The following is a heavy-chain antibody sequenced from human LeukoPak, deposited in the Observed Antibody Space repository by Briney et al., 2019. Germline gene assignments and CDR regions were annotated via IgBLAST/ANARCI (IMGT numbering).Heavy chain of an antibody. Sequence: GASVKVSCKASGGTFSSYAISWVRQAPAQGLEWMGRIIPILGIANYAQKFQGRVTITADKSTSTAYMELSSLRSEDTAVYYCASPAVSIAAAGTFDYWGQGTLVTVSS. CDR1: GGTFSSYA. V-gene: IGHV1-69*04. CDR2: IIPILGIA. CDR3: ASPAVSIAAAGTFDY. J-gene: IGHJ4*02. D-gene: IGHD6-13*01.